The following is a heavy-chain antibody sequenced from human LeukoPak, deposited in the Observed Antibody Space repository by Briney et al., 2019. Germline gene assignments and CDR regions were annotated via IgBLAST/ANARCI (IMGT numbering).Heavy chain of an antibody. J-gene: IGHJ4*02. CDR2: IYSGGST. CDR3: ASTIEGYNSRMS. V-gene: IGHV3-53*01. D-gene: IGHD5-24*01. Sequence: GGSLRLSCAASGFTVSSNHMSWVRQAPGKGLEWVSVIYSGGSTYYADSVKGRFTISRDNSKNTLYLQMNSLRAEDTAVYYCASTIEGYNSRMSWGQGTLVTVSS. CDR1: GFTVSSNH.